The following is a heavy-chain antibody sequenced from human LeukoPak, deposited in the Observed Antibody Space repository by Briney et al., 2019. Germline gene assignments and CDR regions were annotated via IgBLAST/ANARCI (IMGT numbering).Heavy chain of an antibody. J-gene: IGHJ4*02. D-gene: IGHD2-21*01. V-gene: IGHV3-21*01. CDR1: GFIFTNYA. CDR3: AKLVVVIGSIDYFDY. Sequence: PGRSLRLSCAASGFIFTNYAMHWVRQAPGKGLEWVSSISSSSSYIYYADSVKGRFTISRDNAKNSLYLQMNSLRAEDTAVYYCAKLVVVIGSIDYFDYWGQGTLVTVSS. CDR2: ISSSSSYI.